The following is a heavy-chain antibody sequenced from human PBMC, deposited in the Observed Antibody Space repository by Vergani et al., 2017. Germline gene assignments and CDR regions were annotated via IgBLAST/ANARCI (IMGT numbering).Heavy chain of an antibody. CDR2: ISWNSGSI. CDR3: AKDRGPLFYGMDV. Sequence: EVQLVESGGGLVQPGGSLRLSCAASGFTFSSYSMNWVRQAPGKGLEWVSGISWNSGSIGYADSVKGRFTISRDNAKNSLYLQMNSLRAEDTALYYCAKDRGPLFYGMDVWGQGTTVTVSS. V-gene: IGHV3-9*01. J-gene: IGHJ6*02. CDR1: GFTFSSYS.